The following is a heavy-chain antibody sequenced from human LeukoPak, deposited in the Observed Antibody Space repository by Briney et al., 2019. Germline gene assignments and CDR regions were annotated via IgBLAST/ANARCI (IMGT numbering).Heavy chain of an antibody. CDR3: ALTGTGYYFDY. J-gene: IGHJ4*02. D-gene: IGHD3/OR15-3a*01. CDR2: IYYSGST. CDR1: GASISSYY. Sequence: SETLSLTCTVSGASISSYYWSWIRQPPGKGLEWIGSIYYSGSTNYNPSLKSRVTISVDTSKNQFSLKLSSVTAADTAVYYCALTGTGYYFDYWGQGTLVTVSS. V-gene: IGHV4-59*08.